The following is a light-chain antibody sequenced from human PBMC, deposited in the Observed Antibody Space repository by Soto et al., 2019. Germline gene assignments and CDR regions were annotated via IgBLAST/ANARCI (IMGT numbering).Light chain of an antibody. V-gene: IGKV1-6*01. Sequence: IQMTQSPSSLSASVGDRVTITCRASQSISSYLNWYQQKPGKAPKLLIYDASSLQSGVPSRFSGSGSGTDFTLTISSLQPEDFATYYCLQDYNYPPTFGQGTKVDIK. J-gene: IGKJ1*01. CDR1: QSISSY. CDR2: DAS. CDR3: LQDYNYPPT.